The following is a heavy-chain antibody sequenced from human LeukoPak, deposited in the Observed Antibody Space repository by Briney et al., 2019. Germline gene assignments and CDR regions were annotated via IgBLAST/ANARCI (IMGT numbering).Heavy chain of an antibody. V-gene: IGHV3-74*01. CDR3: ARDLEYDFWSGYTYYYYYMDV. J-gene: IGHJ6*03. CDR1: GFIFSNYW. CDR2: IHRDGSTI. D-gene: IGHD3-3*01. Sequence: GGSLRLSCEASGFIFSNYWMHWVRQAPGNGPVWVARIHRDGSTISYADSVKGRFTISRDNAQNTLYLQMNSLRAEDTAVYYCARDLEYDFWSGYTYYYYYMDVWGKGTTVTVSS.